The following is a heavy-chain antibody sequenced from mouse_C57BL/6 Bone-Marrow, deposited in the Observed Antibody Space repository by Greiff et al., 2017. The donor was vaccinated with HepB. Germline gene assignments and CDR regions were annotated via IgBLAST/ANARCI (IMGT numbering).Heavy chain of an antibody. J-gene: IGHJ3*01. V-gene: IGHV5-12*01. Sequence: EVMLVESGGGLVQPGGSLKLSCAASGFTFSDYYMYWVRQTPEKRLEWVAYISNGGGSTYYPETVKGRFTISRDNAKNTLYLQMSRLKSEDTAMYYCARKDDGYCCFAYWGQGTLVTVSA. D-gene: IGHD2-3*01. CDR3: ARKDDGYCCFAY. CDR2: ISNGGGST. CDR1: GFTFSDYY.